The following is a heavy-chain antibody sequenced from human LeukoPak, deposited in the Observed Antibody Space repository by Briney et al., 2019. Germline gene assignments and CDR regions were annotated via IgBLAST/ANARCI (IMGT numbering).Heavy chain of an antibody. V-gene: IGHV1-24*01. CDR1: GYTLTELS. D-gene: IGHD3-10*01. CDR2: FDPEDGET. Sequence: GASVKVSCKVSGYTLTELSMHWVRQAPGKGLEWMGGFDPEDGETIYAQKFQGRVTMTEDTSTDTAYMELSSLRSEDTAVYYCATDFPRGMVRGLNWFDPWGQGTLVTVSS. CDR3: ATDFPRGMVRGLNWFDP. J-gene: IGHJ5*02.